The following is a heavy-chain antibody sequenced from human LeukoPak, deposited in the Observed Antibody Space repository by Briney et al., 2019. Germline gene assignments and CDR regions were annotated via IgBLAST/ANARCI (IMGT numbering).Heavy chain of an antibody. CDR2: ISISSNYI. CDR1: GFTFSTYS. V-gene: IGHV3-21*01. Sequence: GESLRLSCAASGFTFSTYSMNWVRQAPGKGLEWVSSISISSNYIYYADSVEGRFTISRDNAKNSLYLQMNSLRAEDTAVYYCARDRGFDPWGQGTLVTVSS. CDR3: ARDRGFDP. D-gene: IGHD2-15*01. J-gene: IGHJ5*02.